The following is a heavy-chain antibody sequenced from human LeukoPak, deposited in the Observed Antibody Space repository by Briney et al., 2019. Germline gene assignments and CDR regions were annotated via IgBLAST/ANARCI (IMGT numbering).Heavy chain of an antibody. CDR1: GFTFSTYY. D-gene: IGHD3-3*01. Sequence: GGSLRLSCAASGFTFSTYYMSWVRQAPGKGLEWISYISHNGGTIYYADSVKGRFTISRDNAKNSLYLQMDSLRAGDTAVYYCARNPPGLLEWLSNYIIPYYYYYGMDVWGQGTTVTVSS. CDR3: ARNPPGLLEWLSNYIIPYYYYYGMDV. CDR2: ISHNGGTI. J-gene: IGHJ6*02. V-gene: IGHV3-11*04.